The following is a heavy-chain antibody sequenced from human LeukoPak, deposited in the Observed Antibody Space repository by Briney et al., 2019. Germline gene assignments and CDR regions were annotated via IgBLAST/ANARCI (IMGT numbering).Heavy chain of an antibody. D-gene: IGHD1-14*01. Sequence: PGGSLRLSCAASGFTFSSYGMHWVRQAPGKGLEWVANIKQDGSEKYYVDSVKGRFTISRDNAKNSLYLQMNSLRAEDTAVYYCARDSSGLYPDDYWGQGTLVTVSS. V-gene: IGHV3-7*01. CDR3: ARDSSGLYPDDY. CDR2: IKQDGSEK. CDR1: GFTFSSYG. J-gene: IGHJ4*02.